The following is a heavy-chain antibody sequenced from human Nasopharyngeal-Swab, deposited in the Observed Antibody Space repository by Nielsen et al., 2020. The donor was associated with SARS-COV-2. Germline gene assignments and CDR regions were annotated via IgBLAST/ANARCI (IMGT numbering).Heavy chain of an antibody. CDR1: AYTFTSYW. D-gene: IGHD1-26*01. CDR3: ARLGGWELGY. V-gene: IGHV5-51*01. Sequence: KVSCKGSAYTFTSYWIGWVRQMPGKGLEWMGIIYPGDSDTRYSPSFQGHVTISADKSISTAYLQWSSLEASDTAMYYCARLGGWELGYWGQGTLVTVSS. J-gene: IGHJ4*02. CDR2: IYPGDSDT.